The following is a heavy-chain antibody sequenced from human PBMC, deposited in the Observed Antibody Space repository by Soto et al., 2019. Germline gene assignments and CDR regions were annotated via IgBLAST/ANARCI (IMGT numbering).Heavy chain of an antibody. D-gene: IGHD3-16*01. CDR1: GGSISRGGHY. Sequence: SETLSLTCTVSGGSISRGGHYWSWMRQHPGKGLEWIGNIYYSGSTYYNPSLKSRVTISVDTSKNQFSLKVNSVTAADTAVYYCARSLGDYVWGSYQFDYWGQGTLVTVSS. V-gene: IGHV4-31*03. CDR2: IYYSGST. CDR3: ARSLGDYVWGSYQFDY. J-gene: IGHJ4*02.